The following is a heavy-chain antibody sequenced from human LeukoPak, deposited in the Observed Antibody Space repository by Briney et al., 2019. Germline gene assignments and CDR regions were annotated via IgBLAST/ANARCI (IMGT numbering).Heavy chain of an antibody. Sequence: ASVKVSCKASGYTFTSNGISWVRQAPGQGLEWMGWISAYNGNTNYAQKLQGRVTMTTDSSTSTAYMELRSLRSDDTAVYYCARDYDSSGYYRYNFDNWGHGALVTVSS. J-gene: IGHJ4*01. D-gene: IGHD3-22*01. CDR1: GYTFTSNG. CDR3: ARDYDSSGYYRYNFDN. V-gene: IGHV1-18*01. CDR2: ISAYNGNT.